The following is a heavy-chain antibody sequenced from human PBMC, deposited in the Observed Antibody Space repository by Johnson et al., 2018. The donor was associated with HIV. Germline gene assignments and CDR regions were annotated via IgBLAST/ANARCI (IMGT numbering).Heavy chain of an antibody. V-gene: IGHV3-30*04. CDR2: ISFDGNLK. CDR3: ARKGDAFDI. J-gene: IGHJ3*02. Sequence: QVQLVESGGGVVQPGRSLRLSCAASGFTFSSYAMHWVRQAPGKGPEWVAVISFDGNLKKYADSVKGRFTISRDNAKNSLHLQMNSLRADDTAVYYCARKGDAFDIWGQGTMVTGFS. CDR1: GFTFSSYA.